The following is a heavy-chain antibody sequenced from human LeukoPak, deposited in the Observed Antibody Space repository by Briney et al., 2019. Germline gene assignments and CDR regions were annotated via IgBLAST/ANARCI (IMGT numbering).Heavy chain of an antibody. CDR3: SELGITMIGGV. V-gene: IGHV3-48*03. CDR2: ISSSGSTI. J-gene: IGHJ6*04. CDR1: GFTFSSYE. D-gene: IGHD3-10*02. Sequence: QPGGSLRLSCAASGFTFSSYEMNWVRQAPGKGLEWVSYISSSGSTIYYADSVKGRFTISRDNAKDSLYLQMNSLRAEDTAVYYCSELGITMIGGVWGKGTTVTISS.